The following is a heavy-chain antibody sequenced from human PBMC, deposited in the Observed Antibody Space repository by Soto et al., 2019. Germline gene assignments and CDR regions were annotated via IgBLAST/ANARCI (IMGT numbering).Heavy chain of an antibody. Sequence: ASVKVSCKASGYTFTICGISWVRQAPGQGLEWMGWITAYNVNTNYAQKLQGTVTMTTDTSTSTAYMELRPLRSDDTAVNYCATDATRGDCGAYYYYCDMDVWGQVPTVTVSS. V-gene: IGHV1-18*04. CDR3: ATDATRGDCGAYYYYCDMDV. CDR1: GYTFTICG. D-gene: IGHD2-21*01. CDR2: ITAYNVNT. J-gene: IGHJ6*02.